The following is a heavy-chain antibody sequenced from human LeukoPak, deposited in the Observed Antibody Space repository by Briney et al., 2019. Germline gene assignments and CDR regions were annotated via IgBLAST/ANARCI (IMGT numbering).Heavy chain of an antibody. CDR1: GFTFSSYS. CDR3: ARDCGYSSGSWYHDAFDI. V-gene: IGHV3-21*01. J-gene: IGHJ3*02. D-gene: IGHD6-25*01. CDR2: ISSSSSYI. Sequence: PGGSLRLSCAASGFTFSSYSMNWVRQAPGKGLEWVSSISSSSSYIYYADSVKGRFTISRDNAKNSLYLQMNSLRAEDTAVYYCARDCGYSSGSWYHDAFDIWGQGTMVTVSS.